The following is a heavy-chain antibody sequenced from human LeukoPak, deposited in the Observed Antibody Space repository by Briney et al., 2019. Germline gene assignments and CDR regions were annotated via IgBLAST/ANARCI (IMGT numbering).Heavy chain of an antibody. J-gene: IGHJ2*01. D-gene: IGHD5-24*01. V-gene: IGHV3-23*01. CDR3: AKTIPYWYFDL. CDR1: GFTFSTYA. CDR2: ISGSDGRT. Sequence: GGSLRLSCVASGFTFSTYAMSWVRQAPGKGLEWVSAISGSDGRTYYADSVKGRFTISRDNSKNTLYLQMNSLRAEDTAIYYCAKTIPYWYFDLWGRGTLVTVSS.